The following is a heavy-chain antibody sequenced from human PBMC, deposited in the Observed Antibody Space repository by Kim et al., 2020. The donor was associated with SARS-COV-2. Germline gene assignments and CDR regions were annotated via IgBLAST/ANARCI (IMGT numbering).Heavy chain of an antibody. CDR2: ISYDGSNK. CDR3: ARVRSGYVYYFDY. Sequence: GGSLRLSCAASGFTFSSYGMHWVRQAPGKGLEWVAVISYDGSNKYYADSVQGRFTISRDNSKNTLYLQMNSLRAEDTAVYYCARVRSGYVYYFDYWGQGT. J-gene: IGHJ4*02. D-gene: IGHD3-3*01. CDR1: GFTFSSYG. V-gene: IGHV3-33*05.